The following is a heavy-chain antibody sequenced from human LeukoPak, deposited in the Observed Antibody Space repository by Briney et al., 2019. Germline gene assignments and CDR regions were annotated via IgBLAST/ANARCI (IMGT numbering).Heavy chain of an antibody. Sequence: PGGSLRLSCAPSGFTFSSYEMNGVRQAPGKGLEWVSAISGSGGSTYYADSVKGRFTISRDNSKNTLYLQMNSLRAEDTAVYYCAKASDQDTYYYGMDVWGQGTTVTVSS. CDR3: AKASDQDTYYYGMDV. CDR2: ISGSGGST. CDR1: GFTFSSYE. J-gene: IGHJ6*02. D-gene: IGHD2-2*01. V-gene: IGHV3-23*01.